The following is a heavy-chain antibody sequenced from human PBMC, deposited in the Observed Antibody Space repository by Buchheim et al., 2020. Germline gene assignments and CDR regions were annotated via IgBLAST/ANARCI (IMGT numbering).Heavy chain of an antibody. CDR3: ASQKVVVPAAPVGLK. CDR2: IYYSGST. D-gene: IGHD2-2*01. V-gene: IGHV4-31*03. Sequence: QVQLQESGPGLVKPSQTLSLTCTVSGGSISSGGYYWSWIRQHPGKGLEWIGYIYYSGSTYYNPSLKSRVTTAVDTSKNHVSLKLSSVTAADTAVYYCASQKVVVPAAPVGLKWGQGTL. J-gene: IGHJ4*02. CDR1: GGSISSGGYY.